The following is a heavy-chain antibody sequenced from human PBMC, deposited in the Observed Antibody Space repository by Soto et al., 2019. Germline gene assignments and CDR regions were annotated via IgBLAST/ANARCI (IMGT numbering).Heavy chain of an antibody. CDR1: GYTFTSYD. CDR3: ARVRLFEGYCSGGSCYSRIYYYYMDV. J-gene: IGHJ6*03. Sequence: GASVKVSCKASGYTFTSYDINWVRQATGQGLEWMGWMNPNSGNTDYAQKFQGRVTMTRDTSMSTAYMELRSLRSDDTAVYYCARVRLFEGYCSGGSCYSRIYYYYMDVWGKGTTVTVSS. D-gene: IGHD2-15*01. CDR2: MNPNSGNT. V-gene: IGHV1-8*01.